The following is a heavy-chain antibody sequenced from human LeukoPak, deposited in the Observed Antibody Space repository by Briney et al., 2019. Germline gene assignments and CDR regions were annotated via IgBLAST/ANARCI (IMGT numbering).Heavy chain of an antibody. CDR2: IWNDGSNK. V-gene: IGHV3-33*01. Sequence: GGSLRLSCAASGFTFSSYGMHWVRQTPGKGLEGVAFIWNDGSNKIYADSVKGRFTISRDSSDNTLYLQMNSLRAEDTALYYCARDGPHYDIDYWGQGTLVTVSS. CDR3: ARDGPHYDIDY. CDR1: GFTFSSYG. D-gene: IGHD3-9*01. J-gene: IGHJ4*02.